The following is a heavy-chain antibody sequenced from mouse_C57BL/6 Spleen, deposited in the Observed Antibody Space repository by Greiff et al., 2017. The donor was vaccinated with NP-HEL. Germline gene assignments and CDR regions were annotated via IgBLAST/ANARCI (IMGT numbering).Heavy chain of an antibody. V-gene: IGHV14-1*01. J-gene: IGHJ4*01. Sequence: VQLKQSGAELVRPGASVKLSCTASGFNIKDYYMHWVKQRPEQGLEWIGRIDPEDGDTEYAPKFQGKATMTADTSSNTAYLQLSSLTSEDTAVYYCTTDGSSSYAMDYWGQGTSVTVSS. CDR3: TTDGSSSYAMDY. CDR1: GFNIKDYY. D-gene: IGHD1-1*01. CDR2: IDPEDGDT.